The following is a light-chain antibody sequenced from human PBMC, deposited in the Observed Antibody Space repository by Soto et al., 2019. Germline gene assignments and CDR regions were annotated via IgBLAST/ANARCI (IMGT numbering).Light chain of an antibody. J-gene: IGKJ1*01. CDR2: DAS. V-gene: IGKV1-5*01. Sequence: DIQLTQSLSPLSASVGDRVTITCRASQSISSWLAGYQQKPGKAPKLLIYDASSLESGVPSRFSGSGSGTEFTLTISSLQPDDFATYYCQQYNSYCTFGQGTKVEIK. CDR3: QQYNSYCT. CDR1: QSISSW.